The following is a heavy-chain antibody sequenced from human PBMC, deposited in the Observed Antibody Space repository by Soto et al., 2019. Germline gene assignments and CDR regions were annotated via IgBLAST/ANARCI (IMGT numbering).Heavy chain of an antibody. CDR1: GYTFTSCA. V-gene: IGHV1-3*01. J-gene: IGHJ5*02. D-gene: IGHD3-10*01. CDR3: ARSPPEWFGELLSP. Sequence: ASVKVSFKASGYTFTSCAMHWLRQAPGQRLEWMGWINAGNGNTKYSQKFQGRVTITRDTSASTAYMELSSLRSEDTAVYYCARSPPEWFGELLSPWGQGTLVTVSS. CDR2: INAGNGNT.